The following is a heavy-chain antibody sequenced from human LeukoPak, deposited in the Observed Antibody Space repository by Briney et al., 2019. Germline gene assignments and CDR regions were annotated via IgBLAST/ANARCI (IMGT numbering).Heavy chain of an antibody. D-gene: IGHD3-3*01. CDR2: IYYSGST. CDR3: ARQIYDAFDI. CDR1: GGSISSYY. V-gene: IGHV4-59*08. Sequence: TSETLSLTCTVSGGSISSYYWSWIRQPPGKGLEWIGYIYYSGSTNYNPSLKSRVNISVDTSKNQFSLKLSSVTAADTAVYYCARQIYDAFDIWGQGTMVTVSS. J-gene: IGHJ3*02.